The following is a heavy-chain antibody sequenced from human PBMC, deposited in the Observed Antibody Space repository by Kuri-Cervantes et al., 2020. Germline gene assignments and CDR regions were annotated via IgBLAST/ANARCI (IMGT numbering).Heavy chain of an antibody. CDR2: ISWNSGSI. D-gene: IGHD3-10*01. J-gene: IGHJ4*02. V-gene: IGHV3-9*01. Sequence: SLKISCAASGFTFDDYAMHWVRQAPEKGLEWVSGISWNSGSIGYADSVKGRFTISRDNSKNTLYLQMNSLRAEDTAVYYCAGGFPNYYGSGSYYHYWGQGTLVTVSS. CDR1: GFTFDDYA. CDR3: AGGFPNYYGSGSYYHY.